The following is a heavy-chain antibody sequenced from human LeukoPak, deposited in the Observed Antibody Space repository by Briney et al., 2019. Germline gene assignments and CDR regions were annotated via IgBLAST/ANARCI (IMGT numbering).Heavy chain of an antibody. D-gene: IGHD2-2*01. CDR3: GKSLNVPKHLDS. Sequence: SETLSLTCAVPGASIIATIYWAWFRQPPGKGLEWIGTVFHLQTVRTFSNPSLESRISMSLDTSLNEFSLNLTSVTAADTALYLCGKSLNVPKHLDSWGRGTLVTVSS. CDR2: VFHLQTVRT. CDR1: GASIIATIY. V-gene: IGHV4-38-2*01. J-gene: IGHJ4*02.